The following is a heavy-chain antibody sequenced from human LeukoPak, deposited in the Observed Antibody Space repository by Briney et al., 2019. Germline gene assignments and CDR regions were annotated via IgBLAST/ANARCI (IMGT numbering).Heavy chain of an antibody. CDR1: GGAISSYY. CDR3: ARHKSGSFYSSDY. Sequence: SETLSLTCTVSGGAISSYYWSWIRQSPGKGLEWVGYVYDSGSTNYNPSLKSRVTISVDTSRSQFSLKLSSVTAADTAVYYCARHKSGSFYSSDYWGQGTLVTVSS. V-gene: IGHV4-59*08. CDR2: VYDSGST. D-gene: IGHD1-26*01. J-gene: IGHJ4*02.